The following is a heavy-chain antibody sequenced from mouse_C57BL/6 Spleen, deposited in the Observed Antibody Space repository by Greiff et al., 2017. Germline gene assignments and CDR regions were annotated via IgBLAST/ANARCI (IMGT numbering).Heavy chain of an antibody. J-gene: IGHJ1*03. CDR1: GFTFSSYA. V-gene: IGHV5-4*03. CDR3: ARGDYGSRGYFDV. D-gene: IGHD1-1*01. CDR2: ISDGGSYT. Sequence: DVMLVESGGGLVKPGGSLKLSCAASGFTFSSYAMSWVRQTPEKRLEWVATISDGGSYTYYTDNVKGRVTISRDNAKNNLYLQMSHLKSEDTAMYYCARGDYGSRGYFDVWGTGTTVTVSS.